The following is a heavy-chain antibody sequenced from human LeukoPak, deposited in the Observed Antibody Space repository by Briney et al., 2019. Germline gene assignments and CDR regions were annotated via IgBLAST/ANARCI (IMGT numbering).Heavy chain of an antibody. CDR3: AKPRDTSGIVDY. CDR1: GFTFSSYA. D-gene: IGHD3-22*01. Sequence: PGGSLRLSCAASGFTFSSYAMHWVRQAPGKGLEWVAVISYDGSNKYYADSVKGRFTISRDNSKNTLYLQMNSLRAEDTAVYYCAKPRDTSGIVDYWGQGTLVTVSS. V-gene: IGHV3-30*04. J-gene: IGHJ4*02. CDR2: ISYDGSNK.